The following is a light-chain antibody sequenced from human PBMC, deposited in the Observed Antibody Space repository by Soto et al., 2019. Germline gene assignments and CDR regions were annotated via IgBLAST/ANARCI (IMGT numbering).Light chain of an antibody. V-gene: IGLV2-14*03. Sequence: QSVLTQPASVSVSPGQSITVSCTGTTSDVGGFDYVSWYQQHPGKAPKLMIFDVSNRPSGVSDRFSGSKSGNTASLTISGLQAEDEADYYCSSYTTTGTQVFGTGTKVTVL. CDR1: TSDVGGFDY. CDR2: DVS. CDR3: SSYTTTGTQV. J-gene: IGLJ1*01.